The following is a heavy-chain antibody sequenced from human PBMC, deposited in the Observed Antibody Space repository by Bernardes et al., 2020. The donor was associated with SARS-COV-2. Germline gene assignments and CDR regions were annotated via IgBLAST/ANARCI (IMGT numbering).Heavy chain of an antibody. V-gene: IGHV3-30*03. Sequence: GGSLRLSCAAGGFTFNNYGIHWVRQAPGTGLEWVAIISFDGTIQFYGDSVRGRFTISRDNSKNTLYLQMSSLRSDDTAIYFCARDLVDIEDAVAEGCFDHWGQGTLVTVSS. D-gene: IGHD5-12*01. CDR3: ARDLVDIEDAVAEGCFDH. J-gene: IGHJ5*02. CDR1: GFTFNNYG. CDR2: ISFDGTIQ.